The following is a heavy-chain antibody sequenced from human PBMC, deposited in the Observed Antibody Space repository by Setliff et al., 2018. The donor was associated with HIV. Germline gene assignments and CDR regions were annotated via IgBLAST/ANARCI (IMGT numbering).Heavy chain of an antibody. CDR2: FDPEDGDT. CDR3: ATAKEHWLSEGGFDY. Sequence: ASVKVSCKVSGYTLSELTMHWVRQAPGRGLEWMGRFDPEDGDTLYAQRLQGRVIMTEDSSTDTAYMELSSLTSDDTAVYYCATAKEHWLSEGGFDYWGQGTLVTVSS. D-gene: IGHD6-19*01. J-gene: IGHJ4*02. V-gene: IGHV1-24*01. CDR1: GYTLSELT.